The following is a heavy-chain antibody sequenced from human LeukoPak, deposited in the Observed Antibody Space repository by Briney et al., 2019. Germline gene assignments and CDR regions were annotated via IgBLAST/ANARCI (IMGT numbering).Heavy chain of an antibody. V-gene: IGHV1-18*01. CDR2: ISAYNGNT. J-gene: IGHJ3*02. D-gene: IGHD1-26*01. CDR1: GYTFTSYG. Sequence: ASVKVSCKASGYTFTSYGISWVRQAPGQGLEWMGWISAYNGNTNYAQKLQGRVTMTTDTPTSTGYMELRSLRSDDTAVYYCARDLLKGATYMVGGIDGFDIWGQGTMVTVSS. CDR3: ARDLLKGATYMVGGIDGFDI.